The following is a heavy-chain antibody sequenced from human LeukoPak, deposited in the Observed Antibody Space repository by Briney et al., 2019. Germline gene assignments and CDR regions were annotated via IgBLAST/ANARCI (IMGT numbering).Heavy chain of an antibody. CDR2: ISSSGGTT. CDR1: GFTFSSYP. D-gene: IGHD4-23*01. Sequence: GGSLRLSCGASGFTFSSYPMIWVRQAPGKGLEWVSGISSSGGTTNYADSVKGRFTISRDNSKNTLYLQMNSLRVEDTAAYYCAKSAGNSLSYFDYWGQGTLLTVSS. J-gene: IGHJ4*02. V-gene: IGHV3-23*01. CDR3: AKSAGNSLSYFDY.